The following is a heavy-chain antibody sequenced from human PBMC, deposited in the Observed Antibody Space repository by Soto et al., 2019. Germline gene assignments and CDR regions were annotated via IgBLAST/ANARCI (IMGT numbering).Heavy chain of an antibody. J-gene: IGHJ4*02. CDR3: ARATYDSSTYYLDY. CDR1: GAPISGGDYY. D-gene: IGHD3-22*01. Sequence: QVQLQESGPGLVKPSQTLSLTCTVSGAPISGGDYYWTWIRQPPGKGLEWIGSIYYTGNTYSNPSLESRLSISVDPSNNQFALRLTSVTAPDTAIYYCARATYDSSTYYLDYWGQGTLVTVSS. CDR2: IYYTGNT. V-gene: IGHV4-30-4*01.